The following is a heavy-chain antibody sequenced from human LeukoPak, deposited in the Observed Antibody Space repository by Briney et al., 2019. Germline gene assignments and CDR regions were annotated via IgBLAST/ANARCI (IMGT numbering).Heavy chain of an antibody. D-gene: IGHD3-10*02. CDR2: ISTSGSTT. V-gene: IGHV3-48*03. CDR3: ARGALHVFDY. J-gene: IGHJ4*02. Sequence: PGGSLRLSCAASGFTFSDYEINRVRQAPGKGLEWVSCISTSGSTTYYADSVKGRLTISRDNAKNSLFLQMNTLTAEDTAVYYCARGALHVFDYWGQGTPVTVSS. CDR1: GFTFSDYE.